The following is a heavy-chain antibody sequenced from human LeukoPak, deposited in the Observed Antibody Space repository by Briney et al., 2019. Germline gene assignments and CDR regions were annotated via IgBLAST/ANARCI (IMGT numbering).Heavy chain of an antibody. D-gene: IGHD4-17*01. CDR2: ISPNSGGT. V-gene: IGHV1-2*02. CDR3: ARGGTTISFDY. CDR1: GYTFTGSY. J-gene: IGHJ4*02. Sequence: GASVKVSCKASGYTFTGSYMHWVRQAPGQGLEWMGWISPNSGGTNYGQKFQGRVTMTRDTSINTVYMEMTRLSSDDTAVYYCARGGTTISFDYWGQGTLVTVSS.